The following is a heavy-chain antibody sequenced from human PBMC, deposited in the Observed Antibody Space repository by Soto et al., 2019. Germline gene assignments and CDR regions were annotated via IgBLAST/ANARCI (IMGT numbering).Heavy chain of an antibody. CDR3: ARVVMITVGGVIVTRLYYFDY. CDR2: INHSGST. Sequence: QVQLQQWGAGLLKPSETLSLTCAVYGGSFSGYYWSWIRQPPGKGLEWIGEINHSGSTNYNPSLKSRVTISVDTSTTQFSLKLSSVTAADTAVYYCARVVMITVGGVIVTRLYYFDYWGQGTLVTVSS. D-gene: IGHD3-16*02. CDR1: GGSFSGYY. V-gene: IGHV4-34*01. J-gene: IGHJ4*02.